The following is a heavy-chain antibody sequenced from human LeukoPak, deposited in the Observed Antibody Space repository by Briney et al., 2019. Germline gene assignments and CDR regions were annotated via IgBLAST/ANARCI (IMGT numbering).Heavy chain of an antibody. D-gene: IGHD3-10*01. CDR3: ASSTGLWFGELFLDY. J-gene: IGHJ4*02. CDR2: INPSGGST. V-gene: IGHV1-46*01. Sequence: ASVKVSCKASGYTFTSYYMHWVRQAPGQGLEWMGIINPSGGSTSYAQKFQGRVTMTRDMSTSTVYMELSSLRSDDTAVYYCASSTGLWFGELFLDYWGQGTLVTVSS. CDR1: GYTFTSYY.